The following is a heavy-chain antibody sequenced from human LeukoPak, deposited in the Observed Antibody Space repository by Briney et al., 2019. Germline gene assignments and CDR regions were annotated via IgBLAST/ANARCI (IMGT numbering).Heavy chain of an antibody. D-gene: IGHD2-2*01. CDR3: AKEEVPNDY. CDR2: ISRIGVTT. CDR1: GFTLNSNA. V-gene: IGHV3-23*01. Sequence: GGSLRLSCAVSGFTLNSNAMCWVRQAPGKGLEWVSAISRIGVTTYYADSVEGRFTTSRDTSKNTLYLQMNTLRPEDTAVYYCAKEEVPNDYWGQGTLVTVSS. J-gene: IGHJ4*02.